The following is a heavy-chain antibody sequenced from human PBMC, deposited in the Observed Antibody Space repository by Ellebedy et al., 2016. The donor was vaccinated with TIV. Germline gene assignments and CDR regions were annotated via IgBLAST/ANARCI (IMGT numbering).Heavy chain of an antibody. V-gene: IGHV4-34*01. D-gene: IGHD3-16*01. CDR3: ARVSNLKGADY. CDR1: GGSFSGYF. Sequence: MPSETLSLTCAVYGGSFSGYFWTWIRQPPGKGLEWIGKINHGGSTNYNPSLKSRVSISVDTSKNQFSLKLTSVTAADTAVYYCARVSNLKGADYWGQGTLVTVSS. CDR2: INHGGST. J-gene: IGHJ4*02.